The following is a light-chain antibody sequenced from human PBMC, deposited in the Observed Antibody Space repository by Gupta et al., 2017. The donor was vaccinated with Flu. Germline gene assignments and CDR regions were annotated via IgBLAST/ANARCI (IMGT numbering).Light chain of an antibody. J-gene: IGKJ1*01. CDR3: QQYGCSPRT. CDR2: GAS. Sequence: GTLSLSPGQRATPSCGTSRNLTSRFIAWYQQKSGQAPRLLIYGASNRATGIPDRFTGSGSGTNFTLTITRLEPEDFAVYHCQQYGCSPRTFGQGTKVEIK. CDR1: RNLTSRF. V-gene: IGKV3-20*01.